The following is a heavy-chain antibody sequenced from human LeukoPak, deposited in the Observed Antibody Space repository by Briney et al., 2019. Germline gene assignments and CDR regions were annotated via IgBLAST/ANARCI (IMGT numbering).Heavy chain of an antibody. V-gene: IGHV3-53*01. CDR2: IYIDGTT. J-gene: IGHJ4*02. D-gene: IGHD2-2*01. CDR1: GFGVSSNY. CDR3: ARDWGYCDSTSCHVFDY. Sequence: GGSLRLSCAASGFGVSSNYMSWVRQAPGEGLEWVSVIYIDGTTYYADSVKGRLTISRDKSKSTVYLQMNSLRPEDTAVYYCARDWGYCDSTSCHVFDYWGQGTLVTVSS.